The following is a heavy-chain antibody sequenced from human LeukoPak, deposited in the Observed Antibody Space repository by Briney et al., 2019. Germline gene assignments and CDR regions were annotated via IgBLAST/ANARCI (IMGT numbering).Heavy chain of an antibody. CDR2: ISGSSGTI. D-gene: IGHD3-16*01. J-gene: IGHJ6*03. V-gene: IGHV3-48*01. CDR1: GFTFSSYS. Sequence: GGSLRLSCVVSGFTFSSYSMNWVRQALGKGLEWVSYISGSSGTIYYADSVKGRFTISRDNAKNSLYLQMNSLRAEDTAVYYCARRSEFGVLYYMDIWGKGTTVTVSS. CDR3: ARRSEFGVLYYMDI.